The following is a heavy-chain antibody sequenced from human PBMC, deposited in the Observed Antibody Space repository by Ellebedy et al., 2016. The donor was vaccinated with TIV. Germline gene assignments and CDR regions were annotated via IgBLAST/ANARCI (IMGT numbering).Heavy chain of an antibody. V-gene: IGHV4-4*07. J-gene: IGHJ4*01. CDR3: ATSDWFSSSSFDY. CDR1: GGSINSYY. D-gene: IGHD6-6*01. CDR2: IYAPGST. Sequence: SETLSLXCTVSGGSINSYYWSWIRQPAGKGLEWIGRIYAPGSTNYNPSLKSRVSMSLDTSKNQFSLNLRSVTAADTAVYYCATSDWFSSSSFDYWGHGIPVTVSS.